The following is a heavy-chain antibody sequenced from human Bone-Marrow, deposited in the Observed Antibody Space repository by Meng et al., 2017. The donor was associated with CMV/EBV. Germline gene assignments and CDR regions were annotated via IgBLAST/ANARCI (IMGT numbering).Heavy chain of an antibody. CDR1: GFTFSSYA. D-gene: IGHD1/OR15-1a*01. CDR2: ISYDGSNK. V-gene: IGHV3-30-3*01. J-gene: IGHJ4*02. Sequence: GGSLRLSCAASGFTFSSYAMHWVRQAPGKGLEWVAVISYDGSNKYYADSVKGRFTISRDNSKHTLYLQMNSLRAEDTAVYYCANKRLWGQGTLVTVSS. CDR3: ANKRL.